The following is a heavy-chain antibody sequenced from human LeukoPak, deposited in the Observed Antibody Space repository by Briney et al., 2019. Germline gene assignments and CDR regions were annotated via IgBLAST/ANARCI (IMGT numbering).Heavy chain of an antibody. J-gene: IGHJ4*02. CDR3: AKSRDGYRVFEY. V-gene: IGHV3-33*06. D-gene: IGHD5-24*01. CDR2: IWYDGSNK. CDR1: GYTFTNYW. Sequence: GESLKISCRGSGYTFTNYWIGWVRQAPGKGLEWVAVIWYDGSNKYYADSVKGRLTISRDNSKNTLYLQMNSLRAEDTAVYYCAKSRDGYRVFEYWGQGTLVTVSS.